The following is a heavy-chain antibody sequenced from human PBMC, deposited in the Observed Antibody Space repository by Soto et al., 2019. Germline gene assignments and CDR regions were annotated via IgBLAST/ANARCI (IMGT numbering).Heavy chain of an antibody. CDR2: IYYSGST. D-gene: IGHD1-26*01. CDR3: ARRIGGSYGY. CDR1: GGSISSSSYY. Sequence: SETLSLTCTVSGGSISSSSYYWGWIRQPPGKGLEWIGSIYYSGSTYYNPSLKSRVTISVDTSKNQFSLKLSSVTAADTAVYYCARRIGGSYGYWGQGTLVTVSS. V-gene: IGHV4-39*01. J-gene: IGHJ4*02.